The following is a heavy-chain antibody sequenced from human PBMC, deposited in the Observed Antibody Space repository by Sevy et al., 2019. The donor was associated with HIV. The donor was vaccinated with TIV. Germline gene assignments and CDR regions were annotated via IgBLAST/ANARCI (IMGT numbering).Heavy chain of an antibody. Sequence: SETLSLTCTVSGDSINTYYWSWIRQPPRKGLEWIGYVSHSGNTNYNPSLKSRVSMSVDTSTNQFSLKVKSVTAADTAVYYCARLRWDLVVVPGATPGCYFDSWGQGTLVTVSS. J-gene: IGHJ4*02. V-gene: IGHV4-59*08. CDR3: ARLRWDLVVVPGATPGCYFDS. CDR1: GDSINTYY. CDR2: VSHSGNT. D-gene: IGHD2-2*02.